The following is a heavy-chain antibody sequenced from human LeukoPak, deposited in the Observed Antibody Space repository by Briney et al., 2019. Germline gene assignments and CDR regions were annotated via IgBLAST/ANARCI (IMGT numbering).Heavy chain of an antibody. CDR1: GFTFVDYG. D-gene: IGHD3-3*02. CDR2: IKYNGAIT. V-gene: IGHV3-20*04. J-gene: IGHJ4*02. Sequence: GGSLRLSCATSGFTFVDYGLSWVRRAPGKGLEWLCAIKYNGAITDYADSVKGRFTISRDNAKSSLYLRMDSLRAEDTALYYCARDRLGPSFSVSHFDLWGQGTLVTVSS. CDR3: ARDRLGPSFSVSHFDL.